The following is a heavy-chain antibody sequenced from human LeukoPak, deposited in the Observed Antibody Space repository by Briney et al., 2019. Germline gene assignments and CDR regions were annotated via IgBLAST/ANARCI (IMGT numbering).Heavy chain of an antibody. CDR2: INGYNGNT. Sequence: ASVTVSCKASGYTFTSYGISWVRQAPGQGLEWMGWINGYNGNTDYAQKLQGRVTMTTDTSTSTTYMELRSLRSDDTAVYYCARGGSGWYSEYWGQGTLVTVSS. CDR3: ARGGSGWYSEY. V-gene: IGHV1-18*01. CDR1: GYTFTSYG. D-gene: IGHD6-19*01. J-gene: IGHJ4*02.